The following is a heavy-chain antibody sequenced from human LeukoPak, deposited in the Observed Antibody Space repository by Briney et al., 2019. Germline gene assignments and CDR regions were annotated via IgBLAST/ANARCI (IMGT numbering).Heavy chain of an antibody. J-gene: IGHJ2*01. CDR2: IWYDGSKK. CDR3: ARVGAAAQQNWNFDL. D-gene: IGHD6-13*01. V-gene: IGHV3-33*01. Sequence: PGGSLRLSCAASGYTFSSYGMHWVRQAPGKGLEWVAVIWYDGSKKYYADSVKGRFTISRDNSKNTLCLQMNSLRAEDTAVYYCARVGAAAQQNWNFDLWGRGALVTVSS. CDR1: GYTFSSYG.